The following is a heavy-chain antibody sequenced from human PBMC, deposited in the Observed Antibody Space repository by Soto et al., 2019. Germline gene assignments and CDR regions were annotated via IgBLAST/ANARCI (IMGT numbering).Heavy chain of an antibody. CDR1: GGSISSYY. CDR3: ARYGDYEYYFDY. Sequence: PSETLSLTCTVSGGSISSYYWSWIRQPPGKGLEWIGYIYYSGSTNYNPSLKSRVTISVDTSKNQFSLKLSSVTAADTAVYYCARYGDYEYYFDYSGQATLVTVSS. D-gene: IGHD4-17*01. V-gene: IGHV4-59*01. J-gene: IGHJ4*02. CDR2: IYYSGST.